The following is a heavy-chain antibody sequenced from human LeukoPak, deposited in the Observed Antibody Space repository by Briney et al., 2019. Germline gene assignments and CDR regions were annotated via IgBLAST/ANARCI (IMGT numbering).Heavy chain of an antibody. CDR3: ARLIADYNGNWFET. CDR2: INFQGII. J-gene: IGHJ5*02. V-gene: IGHV4-39*01. CDR1: GGSPSISGYY. D-gene: IGHD4-11*01. Sequence: PSETLSLTCTVSGGSPSISGYYWVWARQPPGEGLEWIGSINFQGIIFYTQSLQSRVTLSLDTSKHQFSLTLTSVSAADTAVYYCARLIADYNGNWFETWGQGTLVTVSS.